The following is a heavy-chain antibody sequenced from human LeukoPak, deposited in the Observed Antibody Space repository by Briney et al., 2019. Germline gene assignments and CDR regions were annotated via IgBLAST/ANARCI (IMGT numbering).Heavy chain of an antibody. Sequence: GGSLRHSCAASGFIVSSNYMSWVRQAPGKGLEWVSVIYSGGRTFYADSVRGRFTISRDNSKNTLFLQMNSLRAEDTAVYYCARDQYYDSGTYSYYYMDVWGKGTTVTVSS. CDR1: GFIVSSNY. J-gene: IGHJ6*03. CDR3: ARDQYYDSGTYSYYYMDV. V-gene: IGHV3-53*01. CDR2: IYSGGRT. D-gene: IGHD3-10*01.